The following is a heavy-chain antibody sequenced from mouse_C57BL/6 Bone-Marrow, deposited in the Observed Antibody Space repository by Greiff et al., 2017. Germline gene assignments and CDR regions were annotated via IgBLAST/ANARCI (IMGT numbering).Heavy chain of an antibody. CDR2: IYPGSGST. D-gene: IGHD1-1*01. Sequence: VQLQESGAELVKPGASVKMSCKASGYTFTSYWITWVKQRPGQGLVWIGDIYPGSGSTNYNEKFKSKATLTVDTSSSTAYMQLSSLTSEDSAVYYWARKGYGSSYDGYFDVWGTGTTVTVSS. CDR3: ARKGYGSSYDGYFDV. CDR1: GYTFTSYW. V-gene: IGHV1-55*01. J-gene: IGHJ1*03.